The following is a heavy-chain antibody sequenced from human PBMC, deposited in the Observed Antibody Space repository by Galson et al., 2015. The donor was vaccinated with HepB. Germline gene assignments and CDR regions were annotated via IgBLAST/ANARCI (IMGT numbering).Heavy chain of an antibody. V-gene: IGHV1-69*13. CDR3: AREGVTPPYYYGMDV. CDR2: IIPIFGTA. Sequence: SVKASCKASGGTFSSYAISWVRQAPGQGLEWMGGIIPIFGTANYAQKFQGRVTITADESTSTAYMELSSLRSEGTAVYYCAREGVTPPYYYGMDVWGQGTTVTVSS. J-gene: IGHJ6*02. D-gene: IGHD4-23*01. CDR1: GGTFSSYA.